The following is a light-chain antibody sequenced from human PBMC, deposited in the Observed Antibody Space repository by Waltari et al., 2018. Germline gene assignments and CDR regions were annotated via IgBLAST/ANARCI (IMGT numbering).Light chain of an antibody. CDR1: QRVSSNY. V-gene: IGKV3-20*01. Sequence: IVLTPSPGTLSLSPGERSTLSCRATQRVSSNYLTWYQQKPGQARRLLIYGATNRATGIPDRFSGGGSGTDFTLTISRVEAEDFAVYYCQQYETFGQGTKVDIK. CDR3: QQYET. J-gene: IGKJ1*01. CDR2: GAT.